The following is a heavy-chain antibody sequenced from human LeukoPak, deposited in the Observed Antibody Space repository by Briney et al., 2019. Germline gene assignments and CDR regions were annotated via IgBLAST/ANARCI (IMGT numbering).Heavy chain of an antibody. Sequence: SETLSLTCTVSGGSISSYYWSWIRQPPGKGLEWIGYIYYSGSTNYNPSLKSRVTISVDTSKNQFSLKLSSVTAADTAVYYCAAHYYDSSGSRDYWGQGTLVTVSS. CDR1: GGSISSYY. CDR3: AAHYYDSSGSRDY. J-gene: IGHJ4*02. CDR2: IYYSGST. V-gene: IGHV4-59*01. D-gene: IGHD3-22*01.